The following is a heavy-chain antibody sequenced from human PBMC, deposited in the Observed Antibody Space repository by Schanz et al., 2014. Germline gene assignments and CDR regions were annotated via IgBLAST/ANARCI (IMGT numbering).Heavy chain of an antibody. V-gene: IGHV1-18*01. CDR2: ITAYNGDT. CDR1: GGTFSSYT. J-gene: IGHJ3*02. CDR3: TRGGYSYALSAFDI. D-gene: IGHD5-18*01. Sequence: QVQLVQSEAEVKKPGSSVKVSCKASGGTFSSYTISWVRQARGQGLEWMGWITAYNGDTNYALKLQGRVTMTTDTSTGTAYMELRSLRSDDTALYYCTRGGYSYALSAFDIWGQGTMVTVSS.